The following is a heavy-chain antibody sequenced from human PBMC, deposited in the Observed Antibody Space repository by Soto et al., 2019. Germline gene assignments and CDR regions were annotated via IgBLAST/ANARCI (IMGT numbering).Heavy chain of an antibody. J-gene: IGHJ3*02. CDR3: ARSDYFSGYLLAFDI. D-gene: IGHD3-22*01. CDR1: GYSFTSYW. V-gene: IGHV5-51*01. Sequence: GESLKISCKGSGYSFTSYWIGWVRQMPGKGLEWMGIIYPGDSDTRYSPSFQGQVTISADKSISTAYLQWSSLKASDTAMYYCARSDYFSGYLLAFDIWGQGTMVTVSS. CDR2: IYPGDSDT.